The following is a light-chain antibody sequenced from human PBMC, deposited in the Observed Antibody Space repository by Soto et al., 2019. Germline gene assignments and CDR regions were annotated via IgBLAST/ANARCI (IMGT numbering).Light chain of an antibody. V-gene: IGKV1-39*01. J-gene: IGKJ2*01. Sequence: DIQMTQSPSSLSASVGDRVTITCRASQTISTYLNWYQQEPGKAPKLLIYAASSLQSAVSSRFSGSGSGTDFTLTISSLQPEDFAAYYCQQSHGIPYTFGQGTKLEIK. CDR1: QTISTY. CDR2: AAS. CDR3: QQSHGIPYT.